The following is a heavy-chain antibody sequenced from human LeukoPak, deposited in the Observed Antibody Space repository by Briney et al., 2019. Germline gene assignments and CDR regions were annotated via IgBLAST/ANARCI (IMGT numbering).Heavy chain of an antibody. Sequence: GGSLRLSCAASGFTFSIYVIHWVRQTPGMGLEWVAVISSEGNKKYYADSVKGRFTISRDNSKNTLYLQMNSLRAEDTAIYYCATSGSYDYWGQGTLVTVSS. D-gene: IGHD1-26*01. V-gene: IGHV3-30-3*01. CDR1: GFTFSIYV. CDR3: ATSGSYDY. CDR2: ISSEGNKK. J-gene: IGHJ4*02.